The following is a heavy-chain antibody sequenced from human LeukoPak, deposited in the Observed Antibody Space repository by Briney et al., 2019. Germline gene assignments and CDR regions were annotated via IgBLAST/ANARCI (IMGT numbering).Heavy chain of an antibody. D-gene: IGHD3-22*01. CDR1: GFTFSNSA. CDR2: ISGSGIST. J-gene: IGHJ4*02. Sequence: GGSLRLSCAASGFTFSNSAMSWVRQAPGKGLEWVSAISGSGISTYYADSVKGRFTLSRDNSKNTLYLQMNSLRAEDTAVYYCTKCLGSGYYLYYFDYWGQGTLVTVSS. CDR3: TKCLGSGYYLYYFDY. V-gene: IGHV3-23*01.